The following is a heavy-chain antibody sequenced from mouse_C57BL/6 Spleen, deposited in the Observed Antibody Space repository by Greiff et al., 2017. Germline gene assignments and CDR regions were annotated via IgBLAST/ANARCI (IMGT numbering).Heavy chain of an antibody. CDR2: IDPSDSET. V-gene: IGHV1-52*01. J-gene: IGHJ3*01. CDR1: GYTFTSYW. D-gene: IGHD2-3*01. CDR3: ARDDGYPAWFAY. Sequence: VKLQQPGAELVRPGSSVKLSCKASGYTFTSYWMHWVKPRPIQGLEWIGNIDPSDSETHYNQKFKDKATLTVDKSSSTAYMQLSSLTSEDSAVYYCARDDGYPAWFAYWGQGTLVTVSA.